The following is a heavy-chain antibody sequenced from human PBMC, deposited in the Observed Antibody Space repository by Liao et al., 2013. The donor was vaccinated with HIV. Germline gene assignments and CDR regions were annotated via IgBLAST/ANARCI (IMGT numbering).Heavy chain of an antibody. D-gene: IGHD5-12*01. CDR3: ARAGDIEGWFDP. V-gene: IGHV4-61*02. CDR2: IYTSGST. CDR1: GGSISSGSYY. J-gene: IGHJ5*02. Sequence: QVQLQESGPGLVKPSQTLSLTCTVSGGSISSGSYYWSWIRQPAGKGLEWIGRIYTSGSTNYNPSLKSRVTISVDTSKNQFSLKLSSVTAADTAVYYCARAGDIEGWFDPWGQGTLVTVSS.